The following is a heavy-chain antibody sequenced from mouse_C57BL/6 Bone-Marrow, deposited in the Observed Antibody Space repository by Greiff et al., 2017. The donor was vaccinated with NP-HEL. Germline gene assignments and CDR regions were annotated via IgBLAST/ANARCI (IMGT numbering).Heavy chain of an antibody. J-gene: IGHJ1*03. CDR3: ARGFTFYWYFDV. Sequence: QQPGRGLEWIGRIDPNSGGTKYNEKFKSKATLTVDKPSSTAYMQLSSLTSEDSAVYYCARGFTFYWYFDVWGTGTTVTVSS. D-gene: IGHD2-12*01. CDR2: IDPNSGGT. V-gene: IGHV1-72*01.